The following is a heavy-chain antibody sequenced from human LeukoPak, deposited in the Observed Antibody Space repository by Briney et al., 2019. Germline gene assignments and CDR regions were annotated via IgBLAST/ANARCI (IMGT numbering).Heavy chain of an antibody. CDR3: ASVEQLGQRPYAFDI. V-gene: IGHV1-3*01. J-gene: IGHJ3*02. D-gene: IGHD6-6*01. CDR2: INGDNGNT. CDR1: GYTFSSYA. Sequence: ASVKVSCKASGYTFSSYAMHWVRQAPGQRLEWMGCINGDNGNTQYSQKFQGRVTFTRDTSASTAYMELSSLRSEDTAVYYCASVEQLGQRPYAFDIWGQGTMVTVSS.